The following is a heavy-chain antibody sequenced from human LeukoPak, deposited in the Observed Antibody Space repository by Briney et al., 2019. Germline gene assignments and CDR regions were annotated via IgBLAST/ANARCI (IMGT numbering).Heavy chain of an antibody. D-gene: IGHD3-10*01. Sequence: PGGSLRLSCAASGFTFRNYWVAWVRQAPGKGLEWVANTNQDGSERNYMDSVGGRFTVSRDNVQNSLYLQMNSLRVEDTAIYYCARDYYAIFDYWGQGVLVTVSS. CDR2: TNQDGSER. CDR1: GFTFRNYW. CDR3: ARDYYAIFDY. J-gene: IGHJ4*02. V-gene: IGHV3-7*01.